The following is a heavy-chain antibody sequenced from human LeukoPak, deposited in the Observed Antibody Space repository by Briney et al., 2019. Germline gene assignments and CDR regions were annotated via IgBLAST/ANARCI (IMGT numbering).Heavy chain of an antibody. CDR3: ATHLGAAQPSRDFDY. Sequence: ASVKVSCKASGCTFTGYYMHWVRQAPGQGLEWMGWINPNSGGTNYAQKFQGRVTMTRDTSISTAYMELSRLRSDDTAVYYCATHLGAAQPSRDFDYWGQGTLVTVSS. CDR1: GCTFTGYY. V-gene: IGHV1-2*02. CDR2: INPNSGGT. D-gene: IGHD6-6*01. J-gene: IGHJ4*02.